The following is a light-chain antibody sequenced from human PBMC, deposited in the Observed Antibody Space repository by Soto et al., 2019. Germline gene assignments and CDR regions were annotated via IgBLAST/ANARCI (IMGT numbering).Light chain of an antibody. CDR3: SSYTSSSTLV. CDR2: EVS. J-gene: IGLJ1*01. V-gene: IGLV2-14*02. CDR1: GSALVNYNL. Sequence: QSALTQPASVSGSPRQSITISCTGTGSALVNYNLVYWYQQPPGQAPRLVIYEVSNRPSGVSNRFSGSKSGNTASLTISGRQAEDEADYYCSSYTSSSTLVFGTGTKVTVL.